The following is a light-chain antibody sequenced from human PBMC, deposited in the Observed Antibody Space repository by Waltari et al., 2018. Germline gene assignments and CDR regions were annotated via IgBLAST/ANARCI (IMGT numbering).Light chain of an antibody. J-gene: IGKJ2*01. V-gene: IGKV1-9*01. CDR2: SAS. CDR3: LQVNSYPHT. Sequence: DIQLTQSPSFLSASVGDRVTITCRASQGINTFLAWYQPKPGQAPNLLLYSASTLQSGGPARFSVSGSGTDFTLTISGLQPEDDATYYCLQVNSYPHTFGQGTKLEIK. CDR1: QGINTF.